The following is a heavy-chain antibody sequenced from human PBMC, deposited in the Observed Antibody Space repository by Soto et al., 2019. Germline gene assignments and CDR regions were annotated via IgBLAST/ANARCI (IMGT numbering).Heavy chain of an antibody. CDR2: IYPGDSDT. D-gene: IGHD1-7*01. CDR3: ARLSNYLEIKDYYYYGMDV. Sequence: GESLKISCKGSGYSFTSYWIGWVRQMPGKGLEWMGIIYPGDSDTRYSPSFQGQVTISADKSISTAYLQWSSLKASDTAMYYCARLSNYLEIKDYYYYGMDVWGQGTTVTVSS. V-gene: IGHV5-51*01. J-gene: IGHJ6*02. CDR1: GYSFTSYW.